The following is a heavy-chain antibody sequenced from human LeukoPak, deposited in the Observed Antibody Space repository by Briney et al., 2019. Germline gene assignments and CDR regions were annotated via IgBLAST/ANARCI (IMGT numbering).Heavy chain of an antibody. Sequence: GGSLRLSCAASGFTFSSYGMSWVRQAPGKRLEWVSTITNSGGSTYYADSVKGRFTISRDNSKNTLYLQMNSLRAEDTAVYYCARYNSGFDYWGQGTLVTVSS. CDR1: GFTFSSYG. CDR2: ITNSGGST. CDR3: ARYNSGFDY. V-gene: IGHV3-23*01. D-gene: IGHD6-19*01. J-gene: IGHJ4*02.